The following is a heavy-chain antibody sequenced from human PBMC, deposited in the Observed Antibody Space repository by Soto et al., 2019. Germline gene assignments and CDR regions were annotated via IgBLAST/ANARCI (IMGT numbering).Heavy chain of an antibody. Sequence: GGSLRLSCAVSGFTFSSHWMHWVRQAPGKGLMWVSRINSDGSTTNYADSVKDRFTISRDNAKKTLYLQMNSLRVDDTAVYYCARDSSPYYDFWSGFYTYFDYWGQGALVTVSS. J-gene: IGHJ4*02. CDR3: ARDSSPYYDFWSGFYTYFDY. V-gene: IGHV3-74*01. CDR2: INSDGSTT. D-gene: IGHD3-3*01. CDR1: GFTFSSHW.